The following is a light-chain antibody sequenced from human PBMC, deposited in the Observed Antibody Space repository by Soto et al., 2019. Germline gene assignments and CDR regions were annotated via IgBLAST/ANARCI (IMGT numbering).Light chain of an antibody. Sequence: DIQMTQSPSTLSASVGDRVTITCRASQSISTWLAWYQQEPGKAPKLLIHKASSLQSGVPSRFSGSGSGTDFTLTISSLHPDDFATYHCQQYNIYSPTFGQGTKVDIK. CDR1: QSISTW. CDR2: KAS. V-gene: IGKV1-5*03. J-gene: IGKJ1*01. CDR3: QQYNIYSPT.